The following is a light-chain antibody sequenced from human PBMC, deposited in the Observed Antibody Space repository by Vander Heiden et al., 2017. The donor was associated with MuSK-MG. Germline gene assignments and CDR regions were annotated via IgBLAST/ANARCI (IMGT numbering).Light chain of an antibody. CDR3: QSYDNSLSTSG. CDR2: ENT. V-gene: IGLV1-40*03. Sequence: QSLLTQPPSVSGAPGQSVTISCVGGSSNIGAGYDVYWYQQFPGTAPNLRSEENTNRPSGVPDRFSGSRSGASAYLDIAGLRAEDEADYYGQSYDNSLSTSGLGGGSKL. J-gene: IGLJ3*02. CDR1: SSNIGAGYD.